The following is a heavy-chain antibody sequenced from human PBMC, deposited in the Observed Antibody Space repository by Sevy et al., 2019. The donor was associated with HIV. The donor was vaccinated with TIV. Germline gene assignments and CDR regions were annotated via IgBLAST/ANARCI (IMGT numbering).Heavy chain of an antibody. V-gene: IGHV3-30*18. J-gene: IGHJ4*02. D-gene: IGHD6-13*01. CDR1: GFTFSRNG. Sequence: GGSLRLSCAASGFTFSRNGMHWVRQVPGKGLEWVALISYDGDSKNYADSVKGRFTISRDNSKNTVYLHMNSLRSEDMAVYYCAKESVSWYLDFWGQGTLVTVSS. CDR2: ISYDGDSK. CDR3: AKESVSWYLDF.